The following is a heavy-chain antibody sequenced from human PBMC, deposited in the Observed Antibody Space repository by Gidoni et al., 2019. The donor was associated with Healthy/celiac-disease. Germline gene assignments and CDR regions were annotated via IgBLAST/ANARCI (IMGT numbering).Heavy chain of an antibody. CDR1: GYTFTGYY. CDR2: INPNSGGT. D-gene: IGHD3-16*01. J-gene: IGHJ4*02. Sequence: QVQLVQSGAEVKKPGASVKVSCKASGYTFTGYYMHWVRQAPGQGLEWMGWINPNSGGTNYAQKFQGRVTMTRDTSISTAYMELSRLRSDDTAVYYCARADRYDYVWGRIMDYWGQGTLVTVSS. CDR3: ARADRYDYVWGRIMDY. V-gene: IGHV1-2*02.